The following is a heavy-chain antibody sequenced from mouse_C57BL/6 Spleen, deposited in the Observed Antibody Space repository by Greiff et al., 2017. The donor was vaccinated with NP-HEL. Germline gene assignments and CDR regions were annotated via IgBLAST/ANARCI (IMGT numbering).Heavy chain of an antibody. Sequence: QVQLQQPGVQLVKPGASVKVSCKASGYTFTSYWMHWVKQRPGQGLEWIGRIHPSDSDTNYTQKFKGKATLTVDKSSSTAYMQLSSLTSEDSAVYYCAIITTVVATEAMDYWGQGTSVTVSS. V-gene: IGHV1-74*01. CDR2: IHPSDSDT. D-gene: IGHD1-1*01. CDR1: GYTFTSYW. J-gene: IGHJ4*01. CDR3: AIITTVVATEAMDY.